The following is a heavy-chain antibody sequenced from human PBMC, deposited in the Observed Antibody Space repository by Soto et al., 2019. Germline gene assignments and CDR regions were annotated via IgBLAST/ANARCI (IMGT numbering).Heavy chain of an antibody. Sequence: VQLEESGGGLVQPGGSLKLSCAASGFTFTGSTIHWVRQASGKGLEWVGRIRSIANSYATAYAASVKVRFTISRDDSKNTAYLQMNSLKTEDTAVFYCASHVGSTLYYFDYWGQGTLVTVSS. D-gene: IGHD3-10*01. J-gene: IGHJ4*02. CDR3: ASHVGSTLYYFDY. V-gene: IGHV3-73*02. CDR1: GFTFTGST. CDR2: IRSIANSYAT.